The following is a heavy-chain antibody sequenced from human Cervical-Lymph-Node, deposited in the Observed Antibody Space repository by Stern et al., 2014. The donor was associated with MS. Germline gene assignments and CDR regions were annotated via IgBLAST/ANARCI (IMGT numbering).Heavy chain of an antibody. D-gene: IGHD6-6*01. Sequence: VQLEESGAEVKKPGASVTVSCKASGYTFTGYAIHWVRQDPGQSLAWMGWINAGNGNTKYSQKFQGRVTITRDTPASTAYMELSGLRSEDTAVFYCARGCIAPHWCDIDYWGQGTLLTVSS. J-gene: IGHJ4*02. CDR3: ARGCIAPHWCDIDY. V-gene: IGHV1-3*01. CDR1: GYTFTGYA. CDR2: INAGNGNT.